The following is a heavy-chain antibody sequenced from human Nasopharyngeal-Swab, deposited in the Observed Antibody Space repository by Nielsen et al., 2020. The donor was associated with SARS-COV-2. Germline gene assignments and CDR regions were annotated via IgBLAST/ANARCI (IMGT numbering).Heavy chain of an antibody. J-gene: IGHJ5*02. Sequence: SETLSLTCTVSGGSISNYYWSWIRQPPGKGLEWIGYISYTGSTNYNPSLKSRVTISLDTSKTQFSLKLRSVTAADTAVYYCARHYGHVVVTDNWFDPWGQGTLSPSPQ. CDR2: ISYTGST. CDR1: GGSISNYY. CDR3: ARHYGHVVVTDNWFDP. D-gene: IGHD2-21*02. V-gene: IGHV4-59*08.